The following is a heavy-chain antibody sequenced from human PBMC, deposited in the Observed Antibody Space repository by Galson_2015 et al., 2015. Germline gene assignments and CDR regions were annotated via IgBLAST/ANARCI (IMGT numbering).Heavy chain of an antibody. CDR2: IYYSGST. CDR1: GGSVNSGSYY. Sequence: ETLSLPCTVSGGSVNSGSYYWSWIRQPPGKGLEWIGYIYYSGSTNYNPSLKSRVTISVDTSKNQFSLKLSSVTAADTAVYYCARVYCSSTSCYEYYYYYYMDVWGKGTTVTVSS. J-gene: IGHJ6*03. V-gene: IGHV4-61*01. CDR3: ARVYCSSTSCYEYYYYYYMDV. D-gene: IGHD2-2*01.